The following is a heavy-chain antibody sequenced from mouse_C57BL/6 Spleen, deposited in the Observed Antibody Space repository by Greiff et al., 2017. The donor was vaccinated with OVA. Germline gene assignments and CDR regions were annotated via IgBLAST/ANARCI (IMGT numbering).Heavy chain of an antibody. CDR3: ARPYYSNWGCAY. D-gene: IGHD2-5*01. CDR2: IDPSDSET. V-gene: IGHV1-52*01. CDR1: GYTFTSYW. J-gene: IGHJ3*01. Sequence: VQLQQPGAELVRPGSSVKLSCKASGYTFTSYWMHWVKQRPIQGLEWIGNIDPSDSETHYNQKFKDKATLTVDKSSSTAYMQLSSLTSEDSAVYYCARPYYSNWGCAYWGQGTLVTVSA.